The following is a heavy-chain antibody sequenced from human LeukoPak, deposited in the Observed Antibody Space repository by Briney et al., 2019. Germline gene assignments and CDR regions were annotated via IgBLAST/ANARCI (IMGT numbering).Heavy chain of an antibody. Sequence: GGSLSLSCAASGFTFSSYSMNWVRHAPGKGLEWVSSISTSSSYIYYGNSVKGRITISRDNAKNSLYLQMNSLRAEDTAVYYCARDFLDIVVVVAAIADNWFDPWGQGTLVTVSS. J-gene: IGHJ5*02. CDR3: ARDFLDIVVVVAAIADNWFDP. CDR1: GFTFSSYS. CDR2: ISTSSSYI. V-gene: IGHV3-21*01. D-gene: IGHD2-15*01.